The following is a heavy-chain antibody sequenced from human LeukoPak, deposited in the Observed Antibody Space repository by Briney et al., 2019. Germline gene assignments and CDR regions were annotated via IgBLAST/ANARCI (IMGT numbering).Heavy chain of an antibody. CDR1: GFTFSNYG. CDR2: ISGSGGNT. CDR3: ARAGFYDSSGYYSSAFDI. Sequence: GGSLRLSCAASGFTFSNYGMSWVRQAPGKGLEWVSTISGSGGNTYYADSVKGRFTISRDTSKNTLYLQMNSPRAEDTAVYYCARAGFYDSSGYYSSAFDIWGQGTMVTVSS. V-gene: IGHV3-23*01. D-gene: IGHD3-22*01. J-gene: IGHJ3*02.